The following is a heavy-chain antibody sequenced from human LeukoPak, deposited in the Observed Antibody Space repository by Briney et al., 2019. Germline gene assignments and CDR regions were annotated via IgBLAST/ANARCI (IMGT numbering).Heavy chain of an antibody. Sequence: PSETLSLTCTVSGGSISSYYWSWIRQPPGKGLEWIGYIYYSGSTNYNPSLKSRVTISVDTSKNQFSLKLSSVTAADTAVYYCARGPPYYAPGYYYYGMDVWGQGTTVTVSS. CDR2: IYYSGST. CDR3: ARGPPYYAPGYYYYGMDV. V-gene: IGHV4-59*01. J-gene: IGHJ6*02. D-gene: IGHD1-26*01. CDR1: GGSISSYY.